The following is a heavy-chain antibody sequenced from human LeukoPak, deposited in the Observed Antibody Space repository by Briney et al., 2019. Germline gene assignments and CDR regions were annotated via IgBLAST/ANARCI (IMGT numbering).Heavy chain of an antibody. CDR2: INHSGST. V-gene: IGHV4-34*01. Sequence: SETLSLTCAVYGGSFSGYYWSWIRQPPGKGLEWIGEINHSGSTNYNPSLKSRVTISVDTSKNQFSLKLSSVTAADTAVYYCARQGFYSSSWYYFDYWGQGTLVTVSS. CDR3: ARQGFYSSSWYYFDY. D-gene: IGHD6-13*01. CDR1: GGSFSGYY. J-gene: IGHJ4*02.